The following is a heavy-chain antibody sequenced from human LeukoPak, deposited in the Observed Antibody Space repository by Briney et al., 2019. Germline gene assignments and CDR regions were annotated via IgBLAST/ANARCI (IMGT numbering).Heavy chain of an antibody. CDR2: ISSSSSYI. Sequence: GSPRLSCAASGFTFSSYSMNWVRQAPGKGLEWVSSISSSSSYIYYADSVKGRFTISRDNAKNSLYLQMNSLRAEDTAVYYCAREGGLYDILTGYPYYFDYWGQGTLVTVSS. J-gene: IGHJ4*02. V-gene: IGHV3-21*01. CDR3: AREGGLYDILTGYPYYFDY. CDR1: GFTFSSYS. D-gene: IGHD3-9*01.